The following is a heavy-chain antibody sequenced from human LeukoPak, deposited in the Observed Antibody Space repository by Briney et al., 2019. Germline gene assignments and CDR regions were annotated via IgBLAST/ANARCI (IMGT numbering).Heavy chain of an antibody. Sequence: ASVKVSCKASGYTFTSYGISWVRQAPGQGLEWMGWISADNGNTNYAQKLQDRVTMTTDTSTRTAYMQLRSLRSDDTAVYYCARWGPKVVTPLNYWGQGTLVTVSS. CDR1: GYTFTSYG. CDR2: ISADNGNT. J-gene: IGHJ4*02. D-gene: IGHD4-23*01. V-gene: IGHV1-18*01. CDR3: ARWGPKVVTPLNY.